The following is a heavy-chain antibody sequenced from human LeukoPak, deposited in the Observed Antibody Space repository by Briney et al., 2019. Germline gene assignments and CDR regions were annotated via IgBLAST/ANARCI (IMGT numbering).Heavy chain of an antibody. Sequence: GASVKVSCKASGYTFTSYDINWMRQATGQGLEWMGWMNPNSGNTGYAQKFQGRVTITRNTSISTAYMELTSLRSEDTAVYYCVRQGVVFPTDYYYMDVWGEGTTVTVSS. CDR2: MNPNSGNT. D-gene: IGHD3-3*01. J-gene: IGHJ6*03. CDR3: VRQGVVFPTDYYYMDV. V-gene: IGHV1-8*03. CDR1: GYTFTSYD.